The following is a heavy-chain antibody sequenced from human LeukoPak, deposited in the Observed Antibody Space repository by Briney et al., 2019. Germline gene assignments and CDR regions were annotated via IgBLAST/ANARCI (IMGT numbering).Heavy chain of an antibody. V-gene: IGHV3-23*01. CDR2: ISDSGSIT. CDR1: GFAFSSQA. J-gene: IGHJ4*02. Sequence: PGGSLRLSCAASGFAFSSQAMGWVRQAPGKGLEWVSVISDSGSITYYTDSMKGRFTISRDNSKNTLFLQMSSLRAEDTAVYYCAKDARRTNGWYFFDYWGRGTLVTVSS. CDR3: AKDARRTNGWYFFDY. D-gene: IGHD6-19*01.